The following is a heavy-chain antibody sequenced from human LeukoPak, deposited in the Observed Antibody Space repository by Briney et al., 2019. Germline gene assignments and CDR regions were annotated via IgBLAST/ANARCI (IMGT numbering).Heavy chain of an antibody. J-gene: IGHJ4*02. V-gene: IGHV4-34*01. CDR3: AFRYYDSSGLVFDY. CDR1: GGSFSGYY. Sequence: PSETLSLTCAVYGGSFSGYYWSWIRQPPGKGLEWIGEINHSGSTNYNPSLKSRVTLSVDTSKNQFSLKLSSVTAAETAVYYCAFRYYDSSGLVFDYWGQGTLVTVSS. D-gene: IGHD3-22*01. CDR2: INHSGST.